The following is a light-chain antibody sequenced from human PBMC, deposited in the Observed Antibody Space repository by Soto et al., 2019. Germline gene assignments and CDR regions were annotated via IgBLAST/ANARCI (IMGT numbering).Light chain of an antibody. CDR2: EVT. V-gene: IGLV2-14*01. CDR3: GTWDSSLSAGV. Sequence: QSVLTQPASVSGSPGQSITISCTGGSSDIGGYNYVSWFQQHPGKAPKLMIYEVTNRPSGVSNRFSGSKSGSTASLTISGLQAEDEADYYCGTWDSSLSAGVFGGGTKVTVL. J-gene: IGLJ3*02. CDR1: SSDIGGYNY.